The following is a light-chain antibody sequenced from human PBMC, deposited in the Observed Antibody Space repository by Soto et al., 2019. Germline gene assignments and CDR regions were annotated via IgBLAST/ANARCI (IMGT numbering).Light chain of an antibody. CDR3: QQRRNWPTT. V-gene: IGKV3-11*01. CDR2: DTS. J-gene: IGKJ5*01. CDR1: ETISSL. Sequence: EIVLPQSPATLSLSPGERATLSCRASETISSLLAWYQQRPGQPPRLLIYDTSNRATGIPARFSGSGSGTDFTPTISGLEPADLGVYYCQQRRNWPTTFGQGTRLEIK.